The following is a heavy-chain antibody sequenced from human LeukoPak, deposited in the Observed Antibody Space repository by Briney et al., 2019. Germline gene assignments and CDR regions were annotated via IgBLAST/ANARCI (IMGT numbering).Heavy chain of an antibody. CDR1: GFTFSNYA. V-gene: IGHV3-23*01. Sequence: PGGSLRLSCAASGFTFSNYAMSWVRQAPGKGLHWVSAISGSGGSTYYADSVKGRFTISRDNSKNTLYLQMNSLRAEDTAVYYCAKGSYYDFWSGPIGYWGQGTLVTVSS. D-gene: IGHD3-3*01. CDR2: ISGSGGST. J-gene: IGHJ4*02. CDR3: AKGSYYDFWSGPIGY.